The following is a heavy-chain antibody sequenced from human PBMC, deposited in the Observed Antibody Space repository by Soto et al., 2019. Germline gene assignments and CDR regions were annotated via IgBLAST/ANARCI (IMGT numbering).Heavy chain of an antibody. Sequence: GGSLRLSCAASGFTFSSYGLHWVRQAPGKGLEWVAVIWYDGSNKYYADSVKGRFTISRDNSKNTLYPQMNSLRAEDTAMYYCARDLSGSGPDYWGQGTLVTVSS. CDR3: ARDLSGSGPDY. V-gene: IGHV3-33*01. CDR1: GFTFSSYG. D-gene: IGHD3-10*01. J-gene: IGHJ4*02. CDR2: IWYDGSNK.